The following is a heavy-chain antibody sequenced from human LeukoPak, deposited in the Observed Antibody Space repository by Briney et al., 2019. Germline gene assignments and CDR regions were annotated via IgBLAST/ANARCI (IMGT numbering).Heavy chain of an antibody. Sequence: ASVKLSRKGSGSTLTEISMYWVRQPPGTGLGLVGGFYPEDGETIYAQKFQGRVTMTEDTSTDTAYMELSSLRSEDTAVYYCATESMCRGHSDYYYYYMDVWGKGTTVTVS. CDR3: ATESMCRGHSDYYYYYMDV. CDR2: FYPEDGET. D-gene: IGHD3-10*01. J-gene: IGHJ6*03. CDR1: GSTLTEIS. V-gene: IGHV1-24*01.